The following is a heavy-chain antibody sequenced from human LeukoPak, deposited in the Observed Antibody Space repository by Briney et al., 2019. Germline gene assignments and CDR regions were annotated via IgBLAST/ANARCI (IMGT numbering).Heavy chain of an antibody. Sequence: GGSLRLSCGASGFTFSSYAMHWVRQAPGKGLEWVALISYDGNNKYYLDSVKGRFTISKDNSKNILYLQMNSLRAEDTALYYCAKTAVRGPGGDYWGQGTLVTVSS. J-gene: IGHJ4*02. CDR3: AKTAVRGPGGDY. D-gene: IGHD3-10*01. CDR2: ISYDGNNK. CDR1: GFTFSSYA. V-gene: IGHV3-30*18.